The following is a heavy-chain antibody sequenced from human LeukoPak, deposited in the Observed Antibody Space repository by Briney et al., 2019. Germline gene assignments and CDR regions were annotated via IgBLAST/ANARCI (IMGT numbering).Heavy chain of an antibody. CDR3: AKSGGDSFDF. CDR1: GYTFTSYD. V-gene: IGHV1-8*01. D-gene: IGHD6-25*01. CDR2: MNPNSGNT. J-gene: IGHJ4*02. Sequence: ASVKVSCKASGYTFTSYDINWVRQATGQGLEWMGWMNPNSGNTGYAQKFQGRVTITTDTSASTAYMELSSLRSEDSAVYYCAKSGGDSFDFWAQGTLVTVSS.